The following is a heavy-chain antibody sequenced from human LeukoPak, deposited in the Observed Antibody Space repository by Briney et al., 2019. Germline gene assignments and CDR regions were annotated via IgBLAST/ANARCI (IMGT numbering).Heavy chain of an antibody. CDR3: AKDRPWFDP. V-gene: IGHV3-30*18. D-gene: IGHD6-6*01. J-gene: IGHJ5*02. CDR2: ISYDGSNK. Sequence: GGSLRLSCAAYGFTFSSYGMHWVRQAPGKGLEWVAVISYDGSNKYYADSVKGRFTISRDNSKNTLYLQMNSLRAEDTAVYYCAKDRPWFDPWGQGTLVTVSS. CDR1: GFTFSSYG.